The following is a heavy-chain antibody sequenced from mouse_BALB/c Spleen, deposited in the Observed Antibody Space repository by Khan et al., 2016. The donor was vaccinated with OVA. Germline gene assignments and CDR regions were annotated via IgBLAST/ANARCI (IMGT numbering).Heavy chain of an antibody. CDR3: VRRGQYYCSFYWYFDV. CDR1: GFSLTSYD. CDR2: IWTGGGP. V-gene: IGHV2-9-2*01. J-gene: IGHJ1*01. Sequence: QMQLEESGPGLVAPSQSLSITCTVSGFSLTSYDISWIRQPPGKGLEWLGVIWTGGGPNYNSAFMSRLSISKDNSKSQVFLKMNSLQTDDTSIYYCVRRGQYYCSFYWYFDVWGAGTTVTVSS. D-gene: IGHD1-1*01.